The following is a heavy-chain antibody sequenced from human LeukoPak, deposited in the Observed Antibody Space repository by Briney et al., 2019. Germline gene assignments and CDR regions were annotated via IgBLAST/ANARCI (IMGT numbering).Heavy chain of an antibody. V-gene: IGHV3-23*01. CDR2: ISGSGVST. CDR3: AKDWGMGDQLLRIDY. D-gene: IGHD2-2*01. CDR1: GFTFSTYA. J-gene: IGHJ4*02. Sequence: GSLRLSSTASGFTFSTYAMNWVRHAPGKGLEWVSGISGSGVSTYYADSVKGRFTISRDNSNNTLYLQMSSLGAEDTAVYYCAKDWGMGDQLLRIDYWGQGTLVTVSS.